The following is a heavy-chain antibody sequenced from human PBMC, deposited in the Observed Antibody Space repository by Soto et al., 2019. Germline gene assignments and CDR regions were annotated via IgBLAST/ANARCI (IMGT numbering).Heavy chain of an antibody. Sequence: PGGSLRLSCAASGFTFSSYWMHWVRQAPGKGLVWVSRINSDGSSTSYADSVKGRFTISRDNAKNTMYLQMNSLRDEDTAVYYCATQLERYCSSTSCYGGYYYYYGMDVWGQGTTVTVSS. J-gene: IGHJ6*02. D-gene: IGHD2-2*01. CDR3: ATQLERYCSSTSCYGGYYYYYGMDV. CDR1: GFTFSSYW. CDR2: INSDGSST. V-gene: IGHV3-74*01.